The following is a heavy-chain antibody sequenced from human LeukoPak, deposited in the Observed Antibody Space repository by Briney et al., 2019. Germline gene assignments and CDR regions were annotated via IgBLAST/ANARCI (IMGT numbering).Heavy chain of an antibody. CDR1: GFTFSSYS. CDR3: ARDGGEVVAAFGV. J-gene: IGHJ6*04. D-gene: IGHD2-15*01. V-gene: IGHV3-21*01. Sequence: PGGSLRLSCAASGFTFSSYSMNWVRQAPGKGLEWVSSISSSSSYIYYADSVKGRFTISRDNAKNSLYLQMNSLRAEDTAVYYCARDGGEVVAAFGVWGKGTTVTVSS. CDR2: ISSSSSYI.